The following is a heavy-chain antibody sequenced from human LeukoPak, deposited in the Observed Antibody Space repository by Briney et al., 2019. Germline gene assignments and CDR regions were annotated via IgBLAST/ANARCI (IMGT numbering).Heavy chain of an antibody. D-gene: IGHD6-6*01. V-gene: IGHV3-48*01. CDR1: GFTFSGSA. CDR3: AKVKSSSSSGGAIDY. CDR2: ISSSSSTI. J-gene: IGHJ4*02. Sequence: GGSLRLSCAASGFTFSGSAMHWVRQASGKGLEWVSYISSSSSTIYYADSVKGRFTISRDNARNSLYLQMNSLRAEDTAVYYCAKVKSSSSSGGAIDYWGQGTLVTVSS.